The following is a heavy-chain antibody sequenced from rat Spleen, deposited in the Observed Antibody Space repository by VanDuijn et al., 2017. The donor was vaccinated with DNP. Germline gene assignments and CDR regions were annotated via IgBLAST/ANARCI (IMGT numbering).Heavy chain of an antibody. CDR2: INKDSSTI. D-gene: IGHD1-11*01. J-gene: IGHJ2*01. V-gene: IGHV4-2*01. CDR1: GFNFNDYW. CDR3: AKGPNCGGDSDYFDY. Sequence: EVKLVESGGGLVQPGSSLKLSCAASGFNFNDYWMGWVRQAPGKGLEWIGQINKDSSTINYNPSLKEKITISRDNAQNTLYLQMSKLGSEDTAIYYCAKGPNCGGDSDYFDYWGQGVMVTVSS.